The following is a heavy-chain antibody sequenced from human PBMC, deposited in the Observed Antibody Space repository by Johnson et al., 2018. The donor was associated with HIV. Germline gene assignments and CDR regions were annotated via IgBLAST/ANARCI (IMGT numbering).Heavy chain of an antibody. CDR1: AFTFRTYS. V-gene: IGHV3-30-3*02. CDR3: AKSPMVRCSEGAFDI. J-gene: IGHJ3*02. CDR2: ISYVETNK. Sequence: QVQLVESGGGVIQPGRSLRLSCAASAFTFRTYSIHWVRQPPGKGLEWVAAISYVETNKYYADSVKGRFTISRDNSKNTLYLQMNSLRAEDTALYYCAKSPMVRCSEGAFDIWGQGTMVTVSS. D-gene: IGHD3-10*01.